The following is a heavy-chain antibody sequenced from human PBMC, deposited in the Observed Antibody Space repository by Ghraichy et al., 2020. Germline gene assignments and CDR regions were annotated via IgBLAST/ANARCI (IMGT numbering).Heavy chain of an antibody. CDR3: ASFNDYGDFFDY. CDR1: GGSISSSNW. Sequence: SETLSLTCAVSGGSISSSNWWSWVRRPPGKGLEWIGEIYHSGSTNYNPSLKSRVTISVDKSKNQFSLKLSSVTAADTAVYYCASFNDYGDFFDYWGQETLVTVSS. J-gene: IGHJ4*02. CDR2: IYHSGST. V-gene: IGHV4-4*02. D-gene: IGHD4-17*01.